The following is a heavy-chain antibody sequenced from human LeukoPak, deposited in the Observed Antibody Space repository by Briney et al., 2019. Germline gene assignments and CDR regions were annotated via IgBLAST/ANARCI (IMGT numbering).Heavy chain of an antibody. CDR3: ARDVYNLYYFDT. D-gene: IGHD5-24*01. J-gene: IGHJ4*02. Sequence: ASVKVSCKASGYTFTSYYMHWVRQAPGQGLEWMGWINPNSGGTNYAQKFQGRVSMTRDTSMTTAYLVLTNLRSDDTAVYYCARDVYNLYYFDTWGQGTLVTVSS. V-gene: IGHV1-2*02. CDR1: GYTFTSYY. CDR2: INPNSGGT.